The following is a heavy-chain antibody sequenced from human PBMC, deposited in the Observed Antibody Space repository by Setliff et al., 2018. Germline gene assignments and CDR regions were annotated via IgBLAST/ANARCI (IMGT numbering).Heavy chain of an antibody. CDR2: ISASGGTT. Sequence: GGSLRLSCAASGFTLNNYAMSWVRQALGKGLEWVSIISASGGTTYYADSVKGRFTISSDNSKNTQYLQMNSLRADDTAVYYCAKTAHQYESSGYYYDPYVFYMDVWGKGTTVTGSS. V-gene: IGHV3-23*01. CDR1: GFTLNNYA. D-gene: IGHD3-22*01. CDR3: AKTAHQYESSGYYYDPYVFYMDV. J-gene: IGHJ6*03.